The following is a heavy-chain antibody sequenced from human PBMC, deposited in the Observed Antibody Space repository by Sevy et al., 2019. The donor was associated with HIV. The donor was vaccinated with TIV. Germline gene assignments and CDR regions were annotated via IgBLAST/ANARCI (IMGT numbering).Heavy chain of an antibody. Sequence: GGSLRLSCAASGFTFTSYWMSWVRQAPGKGLEWLAVIKEDGSEQYYVDSVKGRFTISRDNAKDLVYLQMNSLRVEDTALYYCATGWYTSLKDSWGQGTLVTVSS. CDR3: ATGWYTSLKDS. D-gene: IGHD6-19*01. V-gene: IGHV3-7*01. CDR1: GFTFTSYW. J-gene: IGHJ4*02. CDR2: IKEDGSEQ.